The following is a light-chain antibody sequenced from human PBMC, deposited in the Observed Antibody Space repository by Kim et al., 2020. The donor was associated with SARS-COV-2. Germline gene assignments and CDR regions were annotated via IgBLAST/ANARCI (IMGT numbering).Light chain of an antibody. J-gene: IGLJ2*01. CDR3: AAWDDSLNII. Sequence: GQGVTISCSGTTSNIGSYTVTWYQQLPATAPKLLIYSNNQRPSGVPDRFSGSKSGTSASLAISGLQSEDEADYYCAAWDDSLNIIFGGGTQLTVL. CDR2: SNN. CDR1: TSNIGSYT. V-gene: IGLV1-44*01.